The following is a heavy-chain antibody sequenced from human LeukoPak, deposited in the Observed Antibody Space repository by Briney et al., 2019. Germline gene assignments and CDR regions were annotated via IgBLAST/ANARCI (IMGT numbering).Heavy chain of an antibody. CDR1: GFSFSNND. J-gene: IGHJ4*02. Sequence: AGRSLRLSCAASGFSFSNNDMHWVRQAPGKGLEWVALISHDGSNKYYADSVKGRFTISRDNSKNTLYLQMNSLRAEDTAVYYCAKDPGRDGYNDYWGQGTLVTVSS. CDR3: AKDPGRDGYNDY. D-gene: IGHD5-24*01. CDR2: ISHDGSNK. V-gene: IGHV3-30*18.